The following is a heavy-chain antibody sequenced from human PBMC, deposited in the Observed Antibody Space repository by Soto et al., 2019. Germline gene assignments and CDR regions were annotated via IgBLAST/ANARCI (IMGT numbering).Heavy chain of an antibody. J-gene: IGHJ3*02. CDR3: ATWHLQEHAYDI. V-gene: IGHV3-53*01. D-gene: IGHD1-1*01. Sequence: DVQLVASGGGLIQPGESLRLSCAAFGFTVSGKKYVAWVRQAPGKGLEWLSALYDLDGTYYADSVKGRFTTSSDSSSTTVYLQMNSLRPDDTAVYSCATWHLQEHAYDIWGQGTTVIVSS. CDR2: LYDLDGT. CDR1: GFTVSGKKY.